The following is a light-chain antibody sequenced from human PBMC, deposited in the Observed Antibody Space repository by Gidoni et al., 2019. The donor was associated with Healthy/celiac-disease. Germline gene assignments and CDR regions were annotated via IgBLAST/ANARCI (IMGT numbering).Light chain of an antibody. Sequence: DIQMTQSPSTLTASVGDRVTITCRASQSISSWLAWYQQKPGKAPKLLIYDASSLESGVPSRFSGSGAGTEFTLTISSLHPDDFATYYCQQYNSYPLTFGGGTKVEIK. V-gene: IGKV1-5*01. J-gene: IGKJ4*01. CDR3: QQYNSYPLT. CDR1: QSISSW. CDR2: DAS.